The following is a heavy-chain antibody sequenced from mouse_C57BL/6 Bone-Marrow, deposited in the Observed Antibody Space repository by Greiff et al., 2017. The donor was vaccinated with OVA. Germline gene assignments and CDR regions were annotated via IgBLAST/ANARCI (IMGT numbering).Heavy chain of an antibody. D-gene: IGHD1-1*01. CDR3: ARFAPLYYYGSSSWFAY. Sequence: QVQLQQSGAELARPGASVKLSCKASGYTFTSYGISWVKQRTGQGLEWIGEIYPRSGNTYYTEKFKGKATLTADKASSTAYMELRSLTSEDSAVYFCARFAPLYYYGSSSWFAYWGQGTLVTVSA. V-gene: IGHV1-81*01. J-gene: IGHJ3*01. CDR1: GYTFTSYG. CDR2: IYPRSGNT.